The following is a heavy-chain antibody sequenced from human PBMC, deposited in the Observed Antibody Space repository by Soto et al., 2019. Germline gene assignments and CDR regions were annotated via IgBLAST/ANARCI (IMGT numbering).Heavy chain of an antibody. CDR3: AKHTYFLFLPAASVYFDY. V-gene: IGHV3-23*01. CDR2: ISGSGGST. Sequence: GGSLRLSCAASGFTFSSYAMSWVRQAPGKGLEWVSAISGSGGSTYYADSVKGRFTISRDNSKNTLYLQMNSLRAEDTAVYYCAKHTYFLFLPAASVYFDYWGQGTLVTVSS. D-gene: IGHD2-2*01. CDR1: GFTFSSYA. J-gene: IGHJ4*02.